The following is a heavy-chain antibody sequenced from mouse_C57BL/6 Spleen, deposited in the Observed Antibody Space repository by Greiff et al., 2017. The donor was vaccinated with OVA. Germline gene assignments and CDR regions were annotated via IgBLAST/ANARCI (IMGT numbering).Heavy chain of an antibody. CDR2: IDPSDSYT. V-gene: IGHV1-50*01. J-gene: IGHJ2*01. D-gene: IGHD1-1*01. CDR1: GYTFTSYW. CDR3: ARRYYGSSVYYFDY. Sequence: VQLQQPGAELVKPGASVKLSCKASGYTFTSYWMQWVKQRPGQGLEWIGEIDPSDSYTNYNQKFKGKATLTVDTTSSTAYMQLSSRTSEDSAVYYCARRYYGSSVYYFDYWGQGTTLTVSS.